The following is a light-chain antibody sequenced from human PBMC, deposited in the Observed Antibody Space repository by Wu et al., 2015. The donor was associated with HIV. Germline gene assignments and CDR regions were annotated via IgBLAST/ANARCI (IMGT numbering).Light chain of an antibody. J-gene: IGKJ1*01. CDR3: QQYVSYSAWT. V-gene: IGKV1-5*03. Sequence: DIQMTQSPSTLSASVGERVTITCRASESLSSRLAWYQQKPGKAPQLLIYWASTLESGAPSRFSGGGSGTEFTLTITSLQPDDFATYYCQQYVSYSAWTFGLGTKVEIK. CDR1: ESLSSR. CDR2: WAS.